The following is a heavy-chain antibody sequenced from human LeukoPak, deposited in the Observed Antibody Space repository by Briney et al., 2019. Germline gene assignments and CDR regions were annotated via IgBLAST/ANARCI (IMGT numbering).Heavy chain of an antibody. J-gene: IGHJ4*02. Sequence: PGGSLRLSCAASGFTFSNAWMSWVRQAPGKGLEWVSAISGSGGSTYYADSVKGRFTISRDNSKNTLYLQMNSLRAEDTAVYYCASIAAAGLDYWGQGTLVTVSS. CDR3: ASIAAAGLDY. CDR2: ISGSGGST. D-gene: IGHD6-13*01. CDR1: GFTFSNAW. V-gene: IGHV3-23*01.